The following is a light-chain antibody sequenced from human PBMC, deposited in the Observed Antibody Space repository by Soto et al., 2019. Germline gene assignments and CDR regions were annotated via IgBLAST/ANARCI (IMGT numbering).Light chain of an antibody. CDR1: HSITNW. CDR2: DVS. CDR3: QPYNNN. V-gene: IGKV1-5*01. J-gene: IGKJ2*01. Sequence: DIQMTQSPSTLSASVGDRVTMTCRASHSITNWLAWYQQKPGKAPKVLIYDVSTLGSGVPSRFSGSGSGTEFTLTISSLQPDDFATYYCQPYNNNFGQGTKVEIK.